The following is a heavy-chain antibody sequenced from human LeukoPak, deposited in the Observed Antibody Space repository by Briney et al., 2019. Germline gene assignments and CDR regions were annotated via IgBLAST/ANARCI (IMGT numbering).Heavy chain of an antibody. CDR3: AKVRVGTAHFDY. CDR1: GFTFSNYG. Sequence: GGSLRLSCAASGFTFSNYGMHWVRQAPGKGLEWVVVISHDGSNNNYADSVKGRFTISRDNSKNTLYLQMNSLRPEDTAVYYCAKVRVGTAHFDYWGQGTPVTVSS. V-gene: IGHV3-30*18. J-gene: IGHJ4*02. D-gene: IGHD2-15*01. CDR2: ISHDGSNN.